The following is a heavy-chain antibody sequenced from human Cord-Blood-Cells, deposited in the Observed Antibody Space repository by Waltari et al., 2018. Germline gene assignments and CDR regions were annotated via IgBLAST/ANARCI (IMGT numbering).Heavy chain of an antibody. CDR1: GYTLTELS. J-gene: IGHJ5*02. CDR3: ATIKRYCDYDWFDP. Sequence: QVQLVQSGAEVKKPGASVKVSCKVSGYTLTELSMHWVRPAPGKGLEWMGGFGPEDGETIYAQKFQGRGTMTEDTATDTAYMELSSLRSEDTAGYYCATIKRYCDYDWFDPWGQGTLVTVSS. V-gene: IGHV1-24*01. D-gene: IGHD4-17*01. CDR2: FGPEDGET.